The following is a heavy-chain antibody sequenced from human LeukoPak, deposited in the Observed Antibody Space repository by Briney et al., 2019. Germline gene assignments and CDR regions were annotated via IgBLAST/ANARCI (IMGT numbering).Heavy chain of an antibody. CDR1: GGSISSGSYY. Sequence: SESLSLTCTVSGGSISSGSYYWSWIRQPAGKGLEWIERIYTSGSTNYNPSLKSRVTISVDTSKNQFSLKLSSVTAADTAVYYCARDGGRWLQPLDYWGQGTLVTVSS. CDR3: ARDGGRWLQPLDY. CDR2: IYTSGST. J-gene: IGHJ4*02. D-gene: IGHD5-24*01. V-gene: IGHV4-61*02.